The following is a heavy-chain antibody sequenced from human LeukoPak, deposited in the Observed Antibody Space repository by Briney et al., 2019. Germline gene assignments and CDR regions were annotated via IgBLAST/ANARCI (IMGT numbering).Heavy chain of an antibody. Sequence: SGPALVKPTQTLTLTCTFSGFSLSTSGMCVSWIRQPPGKALEWLALIYWDDDKYYSTSLKTRLTISKDTSKNQVVLTMTNMDPVDTATYYCARISSNSVYYYGMDVWGKGTTVTVSS. V-gene: IGHV2-70*01. CDR2: IYWDDDK. CDR1: GFSLSTSGMC. CDR3: ARISSNSVYYYGMDV. J-gene: IGHJ6*04. D-gene: IGHD4-11*01.